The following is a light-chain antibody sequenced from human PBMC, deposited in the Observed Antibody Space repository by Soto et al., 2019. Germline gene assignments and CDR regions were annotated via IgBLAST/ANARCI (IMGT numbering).Light chain of an antibody. J-gene: IGLJ1*01. Sequence: QSALTQPASVSGSPGQSITISCTGASSDVGGYIYVSWYQHHPGKVPKLMIYDVSYRPSGVSSRFSGSKSGNTASLTISGLQAEDEADYYCSSYSRTSTLEVFGTGTKVTVL. V-gene: IGLV2-14*03. CDR2: DVS. CDR3: SSYSRTSTLEV. CDR1: SSDVGGYIY.